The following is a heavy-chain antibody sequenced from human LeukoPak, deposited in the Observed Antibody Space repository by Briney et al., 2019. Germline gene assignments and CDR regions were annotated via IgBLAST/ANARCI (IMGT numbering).Heavy chain of an antibody. CDR2: ISSNGGST. CDR3: AKDGSTVTTPDS. CDR1: GFTFSSYA. D-gene: IGHD4-17*01. Sequence: GGSLRLSCSASGFTFSSYAMHWVRQAPGKGLEYVSAISSNGGSTYYADSVKGRFTISRDNSKNTVYLQMNSLRAEDTAVYYCAKDGSTVTTPDSWGQGTLVIVSS. V-gene: IGHV3-64*04. J-gene: IGHJ4*02.